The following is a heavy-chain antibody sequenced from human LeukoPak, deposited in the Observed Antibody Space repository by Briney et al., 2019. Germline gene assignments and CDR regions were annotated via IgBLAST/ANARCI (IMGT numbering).Heavy chain of an antibody. D-gene: IGHD3-16*01. CDR2: IYTSGST. CDR1: GGSISSHY. Sequence: SETLSLXCTVSGGSISSHYWSWIRRPAGKGLEWIGRIYTSGSTNYNPSLKSRVTMSVDTSKNQFSLKLSSVTAADTAVYYCARGTDSRGSYGPWGQGTLVTVSS. V-gene: IGHV4-4*07. CDR3: ARGTDSRGSYGP. J-gene: IGHJ5*02.